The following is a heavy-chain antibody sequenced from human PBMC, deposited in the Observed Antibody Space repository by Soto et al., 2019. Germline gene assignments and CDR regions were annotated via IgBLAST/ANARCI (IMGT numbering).Heavy chain of an antibody. CDR1: GGSFSGYY. Sequence: QVQLQQWGAGLLKPSETLSLTCAVYGGSFSGYYWSWIRQPPGKGLEWIGEINHSGSTNYNPSLKSRVTISVDTSKNQFSLKLSSVTAADTAVYYCATNPLYRSSSTIRYYYYMDVWGKGTTVTVSS. CDR3: ATNPLYRSSSTIRYYYYMDV. CDR2: INHSGST. J-gene: IGHJ6*03. D-gene: IGHD6-6*01. V-gene: IGHV4-34*01.